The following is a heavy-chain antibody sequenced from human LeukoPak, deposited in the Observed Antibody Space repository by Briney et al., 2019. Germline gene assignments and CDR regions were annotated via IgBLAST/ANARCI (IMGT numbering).Heavy chain of an antibody. D-gene: IGHD6-19*01. CDR1: GGSFSGYY. Sequence: LKPSETLSLTCAVYGGSFSGYYWSWLRQPPGTGLEWIGEINHSGSTNYNPSLKSRVTISVDTSKNQFSLKLSSVTAADMAVYYCASVSSSGWYRPDYWGQGTLVTVSS. J-gene: IGHJ4*02. CDR2: INHSGST. CDR3: ASVSSSGWYRPDY. V-gene: IGHV4-34*01.